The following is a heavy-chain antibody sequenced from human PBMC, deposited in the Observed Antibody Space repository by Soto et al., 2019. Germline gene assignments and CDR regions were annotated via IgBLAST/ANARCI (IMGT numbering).Heavy chain of an antibody. J-gene: IGHJ4*02. CDR3: ARAAVKLGATLFDS. V-gene: IGHV4-34*01. D-gene: IGHD1-26*01. CDR2: INHSGFS. CDR1: GGSLRGHY. Sequence: SETLSLTCAVSGGSLRGHYWSWIRQSPEKGLEWIGEINHSGFSNYNPTLKSRVTISRDASKNQFSLRLSSMTAADSAVYFCARAAVKLGATLFDSWGQGTLVTVSS.